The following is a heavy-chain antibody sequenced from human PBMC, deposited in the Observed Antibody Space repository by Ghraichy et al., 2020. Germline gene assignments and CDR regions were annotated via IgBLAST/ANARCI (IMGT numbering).Heavy chain of an antibody. D-gene: IGHD3-3*01. CDR3: AHRERTVNLEWLLFDY. Sequence: SGPTLVKPTQTLTLTCTFSGFSLFTSGVGVGWIRQPPGKALEWLALIYWDDDKSYSPSLKSRLTITKDTSKNQVVLKMTNMDPVDTATYYCAHRERTVNLEWLLFDYWGQGTLVTVSS. V-gene: IGHV2-5*02. J-gene: IGHJ4*02. CDR1: GFSLFTSGVG. CDR2: IYWDDDK.